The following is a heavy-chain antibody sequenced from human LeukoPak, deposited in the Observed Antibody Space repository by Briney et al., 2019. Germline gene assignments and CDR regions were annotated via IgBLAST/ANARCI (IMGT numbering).Heavy chain of an antibody. J-gene: IGHJ4*02. V-gene: IGHV4-39*07. CDR2: IYYSGST. Sequence: SETLSLTCTVSGGSISSSSYYWGWIRQPPGKGLEWIGSIYYSGSTYYNPSLKSRVTISVDTSKNQFSLKLSSVTAADTAVYYCARSEDYGGNSWGQGTLVTVSS. D-gene: IGHD4-23*01. CDR3: ARSEDYGGNS. CDR1: GGSISSSSYY.